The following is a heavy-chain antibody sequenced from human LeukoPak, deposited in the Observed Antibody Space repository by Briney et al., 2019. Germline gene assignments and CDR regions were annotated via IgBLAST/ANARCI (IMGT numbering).Heavy chain of an antibody. V-gene: IGHV3-48*04. CDR1: GFSFSSYG. CDR2: ISVGSDII. D-gene: IGHD1-14*01. Sequence: GGSLRLSCAASGFSFSSYGINWVRQGPGKGLEWLSYISVGSDIIQYADSVKGRFSISRDDAKNSLYLQMNSLGAEDTAVYYCARDIWPPPERYFDLWGRGTLVTVPS. J-gene: IGHJ2*01. CDR3: ARDIWPPPERYFDL.